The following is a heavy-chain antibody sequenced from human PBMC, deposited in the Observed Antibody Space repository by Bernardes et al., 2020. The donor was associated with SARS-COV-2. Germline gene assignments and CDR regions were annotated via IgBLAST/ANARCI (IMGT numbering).Heavy chain of an antibody. CDR1: NGSMTSSY. Sequence: SETLSLTRTVSNGSMTSSYWNWVRQAPGKGLEWLGHIYTTGSTTYNPSLQRRLTMSIDTSTNHVFLSLKSVTAADTAVYYCARGDFYYMDVWGQGTTVTVSS. J-gene: IGHJ6*03. CDR2: IYTTGST. V-gene: IGHV4-4*09. CDR3: ARGDFYYMDV.